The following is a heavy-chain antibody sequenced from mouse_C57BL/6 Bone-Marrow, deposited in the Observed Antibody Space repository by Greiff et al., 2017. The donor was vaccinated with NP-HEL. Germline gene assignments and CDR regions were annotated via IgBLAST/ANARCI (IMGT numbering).Heavy chain of an antibody. CDR1: GFTFTDYY. Sequence: DVMLVESGGGLVQPGGSLSLSCAASGFTFTDYYMSWVRQPPGKALEWLGFIRNKANGYSSAYSASVTVRFTISRDNSQSILYLQMNALRAEDSATYYSARYADGYFFDYWGQGTTLTVSS. D-gene: IGHD2-3*01. CDR2: IRNKANGYSS. V-gene: IGHV7-3*01. CDR3: ARYADGYFFDY. J-gene: IGHJ2*01.